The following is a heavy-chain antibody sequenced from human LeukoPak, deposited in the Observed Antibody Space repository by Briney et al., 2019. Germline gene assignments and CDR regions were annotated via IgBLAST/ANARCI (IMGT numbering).Heavy chain of an antibody. CDR2: IYYSGGT. J-gene: IGHJ6*02. Sequence: SETLSLTCTVSGGSISSYSWSWIRQPPGKGLEWSVYIYYSGGTNYNPSLKSRVTISVDTSNNHFSLKLSSVNAANAAVYYCARLVRQNSSSWYQGDYGMAVWGQGTTVTVSS. D-gene: IGHD6-13*01. V-gene: IGHV4-59*08. CDR3: ARLVRQNSSSWYQGDYGMAV. CDR1: GGSISSYS.